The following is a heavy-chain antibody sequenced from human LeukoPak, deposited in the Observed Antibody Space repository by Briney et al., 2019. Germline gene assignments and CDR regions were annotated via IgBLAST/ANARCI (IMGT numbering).Heavy chain of an antibody. V-gene: IGHV3-7*01. Sequence: GGSLRLSCTASGFSFSSYWMSWVRQAPGKGLEWVANINPDGSNMLYVDSVKGRFTISRDNAKNSLYLQMNNLRAEDTAVYFCVSGFLQWLYWGQGTLVTVSS. CDR1: GFSFSSYW. CDR3: VSGFLQWLY. D-gene: IGHD3-3*01. CDR2: INPDGSNM. J-gene: IGHJ4*02.